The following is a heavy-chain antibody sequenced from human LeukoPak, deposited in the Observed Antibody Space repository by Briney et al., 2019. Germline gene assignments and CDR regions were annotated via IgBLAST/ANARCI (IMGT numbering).Heavy chain of an antibody. D-gene: IGHD3-9*01. CDR3: ARDDKSYDILTAGDAFDI. Sequence: ASVKVSCKTSGYTFTSYGINWVRQAPGQGLEWMGRISAHNGNANYAQKFQGRVTMTTDTLATTAYMELRSLRSDDTAVYYCARDDKSYDILTAGDAFDIWGQGTMVTVSS. CDR2: ISAHNGNA. J-gene: IGHJ3*02. V-gene: IGHV1-18*01. CDR1: GYTFTSYG.